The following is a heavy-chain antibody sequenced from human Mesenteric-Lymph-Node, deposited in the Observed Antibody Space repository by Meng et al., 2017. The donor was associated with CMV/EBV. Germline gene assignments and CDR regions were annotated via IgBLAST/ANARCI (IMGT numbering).Heavy chain of an antibody. Sequence: GGSLRLSCVASGFTFSSYWMSWVRQAPGKGLEWDSAISGSGGSTYYADFVKGRFTISRDNAKNSLYLQMNSLRAEDTAAYYCAKSYCGSATCYTVYFDYWGQGTLVTVSS. D-gene: IGHD2-2*01. CDR1: GFTFSSYW. J-gene: IGHJ4*02. CDR2: ISGSGGST. V-gene: IGHV3-23*01. CDR3: AKSYCGSATCYTVYFDY.